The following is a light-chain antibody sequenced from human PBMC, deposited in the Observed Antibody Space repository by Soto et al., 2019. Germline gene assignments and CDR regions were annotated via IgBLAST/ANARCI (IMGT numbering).Light chain of an antibody. CDR1: QSVLNLSKNNNY. Sequence: IVMTQSPDSLAVSLGERATINCKSSQSVLNLSKNNNYLDWYQQKPGHPPRLLIYVASIREYGVPDLFSGSESGTDFTLSISSLPAEDVALYYYQQFYSMPLTFGGVNKVEIK. J-gene: IGKJ4*01. CDR2: VAS. CDR3: QQFYSMPLT. V-gene: IGKV4-1*01.